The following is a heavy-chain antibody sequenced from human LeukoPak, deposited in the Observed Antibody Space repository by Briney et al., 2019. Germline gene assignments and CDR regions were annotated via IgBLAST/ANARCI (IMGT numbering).Heavy chain of an antibody. CDR2: TYYRSKWYN. D-gene: IGHD6-19*01. V-gene: IGHV6-1*01. J-gene: IGHJ6*03. Sequence: SQTLSLTCAISGDSVSRNTAGWNWIRQSPSRGLEWLGRTYYRSKWYNDYAVSVKSRITINPDTSKNQFSLQLNSVTPEDTAVYYCARAPQEQWLVHYYYYYMDVWGKGTTVTISS. CDR3: ARAPQEQWLVHYYYYYMDV. CDR1: GDSVSRNTAG.